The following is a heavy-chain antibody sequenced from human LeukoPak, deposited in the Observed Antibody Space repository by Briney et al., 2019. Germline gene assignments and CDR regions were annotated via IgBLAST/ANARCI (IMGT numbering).Heavy chain of an antibody. CDR1: GFTFDDYA. CDR2: ISWNSGSI. J-gene: IGHJ4*02. Sequence: SLRLSCAASGFTFDDYAMHWVRQAPGKGLEWVSGISWNSGSIGYADSVKGRFTISRDNSKNTLYLQMNSLRADDTAVYYCAGDYGDFNFDYWGQGTLVTVSS. CDR3: AGDYGDFNFDY. V-gene: IGHV3-9*01. D-gene: IGHD4-17*01.